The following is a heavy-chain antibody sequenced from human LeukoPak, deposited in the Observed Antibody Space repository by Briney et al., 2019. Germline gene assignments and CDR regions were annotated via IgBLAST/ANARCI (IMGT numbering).Heavy chain of an antibody. CDR2: INHSGST. D-gene: IGHD5-18*01. V-gene: IGHV4-34*01. Sequence: TSETLSLTCAVYGGSFSGYYWSWIRQPPGKGLEWIGEINHSGSTNYNPSLKSRVTISVDTSKNQFSLKLSSVTAADTAVYYCARVNPKEDVDTAMELPGGDYWGQGTLVTVSS. J-gene: IGHJ4*02. CDR3: ARVNPKEDVDTAMELPGGDY. CDR1: GGSFSGYY.